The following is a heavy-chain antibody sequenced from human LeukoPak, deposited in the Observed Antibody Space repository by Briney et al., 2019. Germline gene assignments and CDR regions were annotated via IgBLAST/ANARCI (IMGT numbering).Heavy chain of an antibody. J-gene: IGHJ4*02. V-gene: IGHV4-59*01. Sequence: PSETPSLTCTVSGGSISSYYWSWIRQPPGKGLEWIGYIYYSGSTNYNPSLKSRATISVDTSKNQFSLKLSSVTAADTAVYYCARGEVITSTVTTYFDYWGQGTPVTVSS. CDR2: IYYSGST. CDR1: GGSISSYY. D-gene: IGHD4-17*01. CDR3: ARGEVITSTVTTYFDY.